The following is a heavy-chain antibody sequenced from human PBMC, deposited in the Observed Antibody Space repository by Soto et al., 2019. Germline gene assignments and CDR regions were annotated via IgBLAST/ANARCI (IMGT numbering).Heavy chain of an antibody. V-gene: IGHV4-59*01. Sequence: PSETLSLTCTVSGGSISSYYWSWIRQPPGKGLEWIGYIYYSGSTNYNPSLKSRVTISVDTSKNQFSLKLSSATAADTAVYYCAGGGNWFDPWGQGTLVTVSS. CDR2: IYYSGST. D-gene: IGHD3-16*01. J-gene: IGHJ5*02. CDR1: GGSISSYY. CDR3: AGGGNWFDP.